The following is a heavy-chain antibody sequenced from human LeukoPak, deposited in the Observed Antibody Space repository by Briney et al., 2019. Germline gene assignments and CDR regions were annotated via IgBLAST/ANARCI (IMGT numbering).Heavy chain of an antibody. D-gene: IGHD6-13*01. Sequence: GASVKVSCKASGYTFTSCGISWVRQAPGQGLEWMGWISAYNGNTNYAQKLQGRVTMTTDTSTSTAYMELRSLRSDDTAVYYCARDPHIAAAGYNWFDPWGQGTLVTVSS. CDR1: GYTFTSCG. J-gene: IGHJ5*02. CDR2: ISAYNGNT. V-gene: IGHV1-18*04. CDR3: ARDPHIAAAGYNWFDP.